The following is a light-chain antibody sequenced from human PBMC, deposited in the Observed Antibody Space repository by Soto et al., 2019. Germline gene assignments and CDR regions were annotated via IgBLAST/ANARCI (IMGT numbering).Light chain of an antibody. V-gene: IGLV2-11*01. CDR2: DVT. CDR3: CSYAGSYNLGV. CDR1: SSDVGGYDF. Sequence: QSALAQPRSVSGSPGQSVTISCTGTSSDVGGYDFVSWYQQLPGKAPKLMIFDVTKRSSGVPDRFSGSKSGNSASLTISGLQAEDEADYYCCSYAGSYNLGVFGGGTTLPAL. J-gene: IGLJ3*02.